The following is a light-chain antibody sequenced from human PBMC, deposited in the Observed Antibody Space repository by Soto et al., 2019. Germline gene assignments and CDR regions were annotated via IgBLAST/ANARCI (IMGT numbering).Light chain of an antibody. Sequence: EIVMTQSPATLSVSPGERATLSCRASQSVSSSLAWYQQKPGQAPRLLIYGASTRATGIPARFSGSGSGTEFTLTISRLQSEDFAVYYCQQYNTWWTFGQGTKVEVK. V-gene: IGKV3-15*01. CDR2: GAS. CDR1: QSVSSS. J-gene: IGKJ1*01. CDR3: QQYNTWWT.